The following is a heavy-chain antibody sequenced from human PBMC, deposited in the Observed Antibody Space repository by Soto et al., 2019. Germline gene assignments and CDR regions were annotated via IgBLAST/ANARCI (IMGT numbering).Heavy chain of an antibody. D-gene: IGHD3-22*01. V-gene: IGHV5-10-1*01. Sequence: GESLKISCQGSGYRFTSYWISWVRQMPGKGLEWMGRIDPSDSYTNYSPSFQGHVTISADKSISTAYLQWSSLKASDTAMYYCARRLHYYDSSGLTYYYYGMDVWGQGTTVTVSS. CDR1: GYRFTSYW. CDR2: IDPSDSYT. J-gene: IGHJ6*02. CDR3: ARRLHYYDSSGLTYYYYGMDV.